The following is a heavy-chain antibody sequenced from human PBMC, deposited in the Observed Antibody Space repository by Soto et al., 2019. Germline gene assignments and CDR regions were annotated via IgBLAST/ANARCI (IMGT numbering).Heavy chain of an antibody. J-gene: IGHJ4*01. Sequence: QITLKESGPTLVKPTQTLTLTCAFSEVSLSPTSMGVGWIRRPPGKALEWVALIYWDDELRYSPSLKSRVSITKDTSINQVLLTMTNMDPVDTATYYCAHLTSENRYFSAGYCDYWGHGTPVTVSS. D-gene: IGHD4-17*01. CDR1: EVSLSPTSMG. CDR2: IYWDDEL. CDR3: AHLTSENRYFSAGYCDY. V-gene: IGHV2-5*02.